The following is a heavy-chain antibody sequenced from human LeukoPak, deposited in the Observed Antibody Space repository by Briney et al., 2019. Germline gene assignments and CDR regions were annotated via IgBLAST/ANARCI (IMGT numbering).Heavy chain of an antibody. CDR2: IYYSGST. V-gene: IGHV4-59*01. CDR1: GGSIDTYY. J-gene: IGHJ4*02. Sequence: SETLSLTCTVSGGSIDTYYWNWIRQPPGKGLEYIGYIYYSGSTNYNPSLKGRVTISVDTSKNQFSLKLSSVTAADTAVYYCARETVDYGALVLDYWGQGTLVTVSS. CDR3: ARETVDYGALVLDY. D-gene: IGHD4-17*01.